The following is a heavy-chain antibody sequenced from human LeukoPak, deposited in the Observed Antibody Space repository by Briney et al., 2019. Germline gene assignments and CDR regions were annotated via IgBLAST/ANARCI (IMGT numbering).Heavy chain of an antibody. Sequence: GGSLGLSCAASGFTFSSYSMNWVRQAPGKGLEWVSSISSSSSYIYYADSVKGRFTISRDNAKNSLYLQMNSLRAEDTAVYYCARDRGYSGYDLFGYWGQGTLVTVSS. D-gene: IGHD5-12*01. CDR2: ISSSSSYI. J-gene: IGHJ4*02. CDR3: ARDRGYSGYDLFGY. CDR1: GFTFSSYS. V-gene: IGHV3-21*01.